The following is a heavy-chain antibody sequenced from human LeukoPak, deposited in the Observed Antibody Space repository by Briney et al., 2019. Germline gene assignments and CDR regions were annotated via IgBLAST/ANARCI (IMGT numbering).Heavy chain of an antibody. CDR1: GFAFSTYA. J-gene: IGHJ3*02. D-gene: IGHD1-14*01. CDR3: ARGHPRLNPVNAFDI. V-gene: IGHV3-33*01. CDR2: IWYDGSNK. Sequence: QPGGSLRLSCAASGFAFSTYAMHWVRQAPGKGLEWVAVIWYDGSNKYYADSVKGRFTISRDNSKNTLYLQMNSLRAEDTAVYYCARGHPRLNPVNAFDIWGQGTMVTVSS.